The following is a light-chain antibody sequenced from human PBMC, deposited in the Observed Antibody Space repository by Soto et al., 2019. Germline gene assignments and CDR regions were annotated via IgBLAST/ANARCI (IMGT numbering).Light chain of an antibody. J-gene: IGLJ1*01. CDR3: SSYTPSSALYV. V-gene: IGLV2-14*01. Sequence: QSALTQPASVSGSPGQSITISCTGSSSDVGDYKYVSWYQQHPGKAPKLMIYDVSNRPSGISTRFSGSKSGNMASLTISGLQAEDEADYYCSSYTPSSALYVFGPGTKLTVL. CDR2: DVS. CDR1: SSDVGDYKY.